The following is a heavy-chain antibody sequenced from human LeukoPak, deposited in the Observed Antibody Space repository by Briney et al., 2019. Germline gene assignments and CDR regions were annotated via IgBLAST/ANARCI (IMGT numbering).Heavy chain of an antibody. CDR1: RVTFSTYS. CDR2: ISSSSTFI. CDR3: ARDESRGNLVTAPAY. D-gene: IGHD2-21*02. V-gene: IGHV3-21*01. Sequence: GGSLRLSCAASRVTFSTYSMNSGRQAPGKRREWGSSISSSSTFIYYAHTVKSRVTISREKTKNSLYLQMNSLRVEDTAVYYCARDESRGNLVTAPAYWSQRSLATAYS. J-gene: IGHJ4*02.